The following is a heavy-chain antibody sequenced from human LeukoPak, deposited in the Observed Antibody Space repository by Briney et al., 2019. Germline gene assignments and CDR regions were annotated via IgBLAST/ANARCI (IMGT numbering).Heavy chain of an antibody. Sequence: GASVKVSCKASGYTFTSYGISWVRQAPGQGLEWMGWISAYNGNTNYAQKLQGRVTMTTDTSTSTAYMERRSLRSDDTAVYYCARDWITIFGVANWFDPWGQGTLVTVSS. CDR2: ISAYNGNT. V-gene: IGHV1-18*01. J-gene: IGHJ5*02. CDR1: GYTFTSYG. D-gene: IGHD3-3*01. CDR3: ARDWITIFGVANWFDP.